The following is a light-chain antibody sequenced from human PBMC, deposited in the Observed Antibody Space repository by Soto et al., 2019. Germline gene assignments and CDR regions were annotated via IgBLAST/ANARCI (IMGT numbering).Light chain of an antibody. J-gene: IGLJ1*01. Sequence: QSALTQPASVSGSPGQSITISCTGTSTDIGAYNYVSWYQQHPAKAPKLMIYGVTNRPSGVSHRSSGTTTGNTASLTISGLQAEDEAYYYCFSHRSGDSRVFGTGTGSPS. CDR3: FSHRSGDSRV. CDR2: GVT. V-gene: IGLV2-14*01. CDR1: STDIGAYNY.